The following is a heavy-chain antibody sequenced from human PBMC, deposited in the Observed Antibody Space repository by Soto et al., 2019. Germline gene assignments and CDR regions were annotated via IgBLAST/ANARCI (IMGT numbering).Heavy chain of an antibody. CDR1: GGNFTSDL. Sequence: SVKVSCKASGGNFTSDLIAWVRQAPGQGLEWMGGIIPIFGTANYAQKFQGRVTITADESTSTVYMDLKSLTSEDSAVYYCARDKFWGQGTQVTVSS. V-gene: IGHV1-69*13. CDR2: IIPIFGTA. J-gene: IGHJ4*02. CDR3: ARDKF.